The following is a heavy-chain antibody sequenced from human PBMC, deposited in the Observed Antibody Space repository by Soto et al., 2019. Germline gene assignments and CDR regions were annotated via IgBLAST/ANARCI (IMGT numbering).Heavy chain of an antibody. Sequence: EVQLVESGGGLVKPGGSLSLSCAASGVTFSNAWMNWVRQAPGKGLEWVGRIKSKTDGGTTDYAAPVKGRFTISRDDSKNTLYLQMNSLKTEDTAVYYCTTDGAQLELRLLTDFDYWGQGTLVTVSS. CDR3: TTDGAQLELRLLTDFDY. CDR1: GVTFSNAW. CDR2: IKSKTDGGTT. D-gene: IGHD1-7*01. V-gene: IGHV3-15*07. J-gene: IGHJ4*02.